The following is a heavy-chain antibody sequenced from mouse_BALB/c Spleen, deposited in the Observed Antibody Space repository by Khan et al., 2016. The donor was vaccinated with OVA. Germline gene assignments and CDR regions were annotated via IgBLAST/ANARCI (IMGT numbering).Heavy chain of an antibody. J-gene: IGHJ4*01. CDR3: AGTYYGNYREAMDY. CDR1: GFSLTGYG. Sequence: QVQLKESGPGLVAPSQSLSITCTVSGFSLTGYGVTWVRQPPGKGLEWLGMIWGDGTTDYKSALKSRLSINKDNSTSHVFLKMNSLQTDNTDRYYCAGTYYGNYREAMDYWGQGTSVTVSS. D-gene: IGHD2-10*01. V-gene: IGHV2-6-7*01. CDR2: IWGDGTT.